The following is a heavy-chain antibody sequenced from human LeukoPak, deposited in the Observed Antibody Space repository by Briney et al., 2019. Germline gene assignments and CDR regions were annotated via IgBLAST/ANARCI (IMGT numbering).Heavy chain of an antibody. V-gene: IGHV3-23*01. Sequence: PGGSLRLSCAASGFTFSSYSMNWVRQAPGKGLEWVSAISGSGGSTYYADSVKGRFTISRDNSKNTLYLQMNSLRAEDTAVYYCAKSYDFWSGLFDYWGQGTLVTVSS. J-gene: IGHJ4*02. CDR1: GFTFSSYS. CDR2: ISGSGGST. D-gene: IGHD3-3*01. CDR3: AKSYDFWSGLFDY.